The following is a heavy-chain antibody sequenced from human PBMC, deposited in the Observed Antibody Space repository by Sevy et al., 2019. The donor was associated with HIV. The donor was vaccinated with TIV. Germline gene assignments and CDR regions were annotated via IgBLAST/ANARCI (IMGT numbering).Heavy chain of an antibody. CDR3: ARGDYYGSLYYFDY. D-gene: IGHD3-10*01. CDR1: GFTFNYHF. V-gene: IGHV3-21*01. Sequence: GGSLRLSCAASGFTFNYHFMNWVRQAPGKGLEWVSYISSASSYINYSDSVKGRFTISRDNAKNLVFLEMNNLRPEDTAVYFCARGDYYGSLYYFDYWGQGTLVTVSS. CDR2: ISSASSYI. J-gene: IGHJ4*02.